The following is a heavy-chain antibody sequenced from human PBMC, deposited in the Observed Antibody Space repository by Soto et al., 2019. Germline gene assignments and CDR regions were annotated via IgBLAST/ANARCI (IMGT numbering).Heavy chain of an antibody. CDR3: AAARGATNYYYMDV. J-gene: IGHJ6*03. V-gene: IGHV1-58*02. D-gene: IGHD3-10*01. CDR1: GFTFTSSA. CDR2: IVVGSGNT. Sequence: ASVKVSCKASGFTFTSSAMQWVRQARGQRLEWIGWIVVGSGNTNYAQKFQERVTITRDMSTSTAYMELSSLRSEDTAVYYCAAARGATNYYYMDVWGKGTTVTVSS.